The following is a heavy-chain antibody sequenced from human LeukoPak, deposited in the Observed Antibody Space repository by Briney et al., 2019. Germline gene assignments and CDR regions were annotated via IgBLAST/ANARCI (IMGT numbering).Heavy chain of an antibody. D-gene: IGHD6-13*01. CDR2: INHSGST. Sequence: SETLSLTCAVYGGSFSGYYWSWIRQPPGKGLEWIGEINHSGSTNYNPSLKSRVTISVDTSKNQFSLKLSSVTAADTAVYYCARVRGSSSWRYYMDVCGNGTTVTVSS. CDR3: ARVRGSSSWRYYMDV. V-gene: IGHV4-34*01. CDR1: GGSFSGYY. J-gene: IGHJ6*03.